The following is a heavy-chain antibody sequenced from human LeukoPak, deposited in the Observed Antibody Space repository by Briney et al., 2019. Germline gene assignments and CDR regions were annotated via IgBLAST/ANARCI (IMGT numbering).Heavy chain of an antibody. Sequence: GASVKVSCKASGYTFTGYYMHWVRQAPGQGLEWMGWINPNSGGTNYAQKFQGRVTMTRDTSISTAYMELSRLRSDDTAVYYCARGPPESGGDYTLLFDYWGQGTLVTVSS. CDR3: ARGPPESGGDYTLLFDY. CDR1: GYTFTGYY. D-gene: IGHD2-21*01. V-gene: IGHV1-2*02. J-gene: IGHJ4*02. CDR2: INPNSGGT.